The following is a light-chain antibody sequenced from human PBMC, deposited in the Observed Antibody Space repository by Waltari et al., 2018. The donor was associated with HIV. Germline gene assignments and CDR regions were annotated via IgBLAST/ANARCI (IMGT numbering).Light chain of an antibody. CDR1: RTNIGNTY. Sequence: QSVLTQPPSVSAAPGQKVTITCSGIRTNIGNTYVSWYQQLPRTAPKLLIYDNNKRPSGMPDRFSGSKSGTSATLGITGLQTGDEADYYCGAWDNSLSAWVLGGGTQLTVL. V-gene: IGLV1-51*01. CDR2: DNN. CDR3: GAWDNSLSAWV. J-gene: IGLJ3*02.